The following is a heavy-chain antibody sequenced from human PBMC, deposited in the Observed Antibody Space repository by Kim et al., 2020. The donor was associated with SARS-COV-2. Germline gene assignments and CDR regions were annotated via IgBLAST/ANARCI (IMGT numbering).Heavy chain of an antibody. V-gene: IGHV3-30*04. CDR1: GFTFSGSP. CDR3: AREAGSSGFAGYFDS. J-gene: IGHJ4*02. CDR2: ISPEGSGQ. D-gene: IGHD3-22*01. Sequence: GGSLRLSCAASGFTFSGSPMHWVRQAPGKGLHRVAVISPEGSGQAYADSVKDRFTISRDNSKNTLSLQMNSLRTEDTAVYYCAREAGSSGFAGYFDSWGQGSVVTVSS.